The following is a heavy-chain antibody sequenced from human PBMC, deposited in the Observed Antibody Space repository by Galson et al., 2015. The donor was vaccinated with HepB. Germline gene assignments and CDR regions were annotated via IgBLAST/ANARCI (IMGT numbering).Heavy chain of an antibody. J-gene: IGHJ4*02. CDR2: ISSSGSTI. CDR3: ARVARIAAAGRTLLFDY. V-gene: IGHV3-48*03. CDR1: GFTFSSYE. D-gene: IGHD6-13*01. Sequence: SLRLSCAASGFTFSSYEMNWVRQAPGKGLEWVSYISSSGSTIYYADSVKGRFTISRDNAKNSLYLQMNSLRAEDTAVYYCARVARIAAAGRTLLFDYWGQGTLVTVSS.